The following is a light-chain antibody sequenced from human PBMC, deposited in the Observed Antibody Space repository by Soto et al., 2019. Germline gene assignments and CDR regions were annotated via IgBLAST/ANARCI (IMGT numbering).Light chain of an antibody. CDR2: KAS. CDR1: QSISTW. CDR3: QEYNNNWA. J-gene: IGKJ1*01. V-gene: IGKV1-5*03. Sequence: DIHMTQSPSTLSTSVGYSVSITCRASQSISTWLAWYQQKPGKAPKLLIYKASSLESGVPSRFSGSASGTEFTLTITSLQPDDFRTYYCQEYNNNWAFGQGTKVDIK.